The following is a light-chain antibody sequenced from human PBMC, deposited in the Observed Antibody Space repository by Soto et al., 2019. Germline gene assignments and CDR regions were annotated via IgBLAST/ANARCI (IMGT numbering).Light chain of an antibody. J-gene: IGKJ3*01. CDR2: GAS. CDR1: QSVSRN. CDR3: QQYNNWPVT. V-gene: IGKV3-15*01. Sequence: EIVMTQSPATLSVSPGERATLSCRASQSVSRNLAWYQQKPGQAPRLLIYGASTRATGIPARFSGSGSGTEFTLTISSLHSEDFAVYYCQQYNNWPVTFGPGTKVDIK.